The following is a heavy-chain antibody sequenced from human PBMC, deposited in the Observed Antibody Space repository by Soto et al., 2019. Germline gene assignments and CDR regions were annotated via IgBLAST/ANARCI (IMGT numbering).Heavy chain of an antibody. J-gene: IGHJ4*02. CDR2: ISSGSDVI. D-gene: IGHD1-26*01. CDR3: VRVAVSRVGAQAYDY. V-gene: IGHV3-48*02. Sequence: EVQLVESGGGLVQPGGSLRLSCAASGFTFSNYMMNWVRQAPGKGLEWLAFISSGSDVIYYADSVKGRFTVSRDNAQKSLYLQMDSLRDEDSAVYYCVRVAVSRVGAQAYDYWGPGTLVTVSS. CDR1: GFTFSNYM.